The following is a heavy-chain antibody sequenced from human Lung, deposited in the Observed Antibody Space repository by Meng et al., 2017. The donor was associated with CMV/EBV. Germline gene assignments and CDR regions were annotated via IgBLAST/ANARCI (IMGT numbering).Heavy chain of an antibody. Sequence: GEXXKISCTASGFTFSTYWMSWVRQAPGKGLEWVGNINLDGSETYYVDSVKGRFTISRDNAKNSLYLQMNSLRAEDTAVFYCARDAHFYYGSGSYYRVGWFDPXGQGXLVTVSS. J-gene: IGHJ5*02. V-gene: IGHV3-7*03. CDR2: INLDGSET. CDR1: GFTFSTYW. CDR3: ARDAHFYYGSGSYYRVGWFDP. D-gene: IGHD3-10*01.